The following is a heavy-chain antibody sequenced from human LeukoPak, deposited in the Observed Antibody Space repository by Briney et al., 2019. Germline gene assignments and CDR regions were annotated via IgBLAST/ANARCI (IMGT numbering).Heavy chain of an antibody. CDR3: AKDRAARGYYYYYMDV. Sequence: GGSLRLSCAAPGFTFSSYGMHWVRQAPGKGLEWVAAIWDDGSNKYYADSVKGRFTISRDNSKNTLYLQMNSLRAEDTAVYYCAKDRAARGYYYYYMDVWGKGTTVTVSS. V-gene: IGHV3-33*06. CDR1: GFTFSSYG. CDR2: IWDDGSNK. J-gene: IGHJ6*03. D-gene: IGHD6-6*01.